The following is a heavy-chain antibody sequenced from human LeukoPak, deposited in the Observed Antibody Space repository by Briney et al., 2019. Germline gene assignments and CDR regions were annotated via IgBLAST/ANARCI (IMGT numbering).Heavy chain of an antibody. V-gene: IGHV3-53*01. Sequence: GGSLTLSCAASGFTVSSNYMRWVRQAPGKGLEWVAVIHSGGSTYYVQSVKGRFSISRDNSKNTLYLQMNSLRAEDTAVYYCARENALHCSGGSCYLIGYYGMDVWGQGTTVTVSS. CDR3: ARENALHCSGGSCYLIGYYGMDV. D-gene: IGHD2-15*01. J-gene: IGHJ6*02. CDR2: IHSGGST. CDR1: GFTVSSNY.